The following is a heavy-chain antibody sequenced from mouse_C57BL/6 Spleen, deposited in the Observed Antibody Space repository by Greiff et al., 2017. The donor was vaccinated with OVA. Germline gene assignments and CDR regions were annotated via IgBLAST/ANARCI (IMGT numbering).Heavy chain of an antibody. J-gene: IGHJ2*01. D-gene: IGHD1-1*01. CDR2: IDPANGDT. V-gene: IGHV14-4*01. Sequence: VQLQQSGAELVRPGASVKLSCTASGFNIKDDYMHWVKQRPEQGLEWIGWIDPANGDTEYASKFQGKATITADTSSNTAYLQLSSLTSEDTAVYYCTTLTTVVATDFDYWGQGTTLTVSS. CDR1: GFNIKDDY. CDR3: TTLTTVVATDFDY.